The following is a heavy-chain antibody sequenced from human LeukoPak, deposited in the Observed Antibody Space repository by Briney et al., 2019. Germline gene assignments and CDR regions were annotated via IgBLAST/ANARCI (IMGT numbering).Heavy chain of an antibody. CDR2: IYYGGDT. CDR3: ARSWGSSSGIDN. J-gene: IGHJ4*02. Sequence: SETLSLTCTVSGGSFSSYYWSWIRQPPGKGPEWIGYIYYGGDTNYNPSLKSRVTISVDTSKNRFSLKLSSVTAADTAVFYCARSWGSSSGIDNWGQGTLVTVSS. CDR1: GGSFSSYY. V-gene: IGHV4-59*01. D-gene: IGHD6-13*01.